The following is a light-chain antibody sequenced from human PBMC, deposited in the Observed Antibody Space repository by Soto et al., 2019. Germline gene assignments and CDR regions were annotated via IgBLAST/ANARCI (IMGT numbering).Light chain of an antibody. CDR3: QQYCSSPLT. V-gene: IGKV3-20*01. Sequence: EIVLTQSPGTLSLSPGERVTLSCRASQSVSSNYLAWYQQKPGLAPRLLIYGASSRATGIPDRFSGSGSGTDFTLTISRLEPEDSAVYYCQQYCSSPLTFGGGTKVEIK. CDR2: GAS. CDR1: QSVSSNY. J-gene: IGKJ4*01.